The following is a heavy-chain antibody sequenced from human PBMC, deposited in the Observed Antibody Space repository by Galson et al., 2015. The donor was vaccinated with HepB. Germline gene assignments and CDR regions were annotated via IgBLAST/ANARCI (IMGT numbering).Heavy chain of an antibody. Sequence: SLRLSCAASGFTFSSYAMSWVRQAPGKGLEWVSAISGSGGSTYYADSVKGRFTISRDNSKNTLYLQMNSLRAEDTAVYYCAKDDSNYGLNNWFDPWGQGTLVTVSS. V-gene: IGHV3-23*01. D-gene: IGHD4-11*01. CDR3: AKDDSNYGLNNWFDP. CDR2: ISGSGGST. CDR1: GFTFSSYA. J-gene: IGHJ5*02.